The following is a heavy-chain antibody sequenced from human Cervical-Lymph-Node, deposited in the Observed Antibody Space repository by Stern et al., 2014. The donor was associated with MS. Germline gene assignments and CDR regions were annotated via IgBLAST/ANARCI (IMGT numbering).Heavy chain of an antibody. CDR3: ASRSSTSLFDS. Sequence: VQLVESGAEVKRLGSSMIVSCKASGGTFSSYAISWVRQAPGQGLEWMGGIIPVFGTTSYAQKFKGRVTITADGSTSTIDMELSSLRSEDTAVYYCASRSSTSLFDSWGQGTLVSVSS. J-gene: IGHJ4*02. CDR1: GGTFSSYA. D-gene: IGHD2-2*01. CDR2: IIPVFGTT. V-gene: IGHV1-69*01.